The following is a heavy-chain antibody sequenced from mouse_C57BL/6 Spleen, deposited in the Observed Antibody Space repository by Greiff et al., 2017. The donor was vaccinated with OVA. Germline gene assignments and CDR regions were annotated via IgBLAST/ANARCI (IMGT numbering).Heavy chain of an antibody. D-gene: IGHD2-5*01. V-gene: IGHV1-53*01. Sequence: QVQLQQPGTELVKPGASVKLSCKASGYTFTSYWMHWVKQRPGQGLEWIGNINPSNGGTNYNEKFKSKATLTVDKSPSTAYMQLSSLTSEDSAVYYGAGPSYYSNYRYFDVWGTGTTVTVSS. CDR1: GYTFTSYW. J-gene: IGHJ1*03. CDR2: INPSNGGT. CDR3: AGPSYYSNYRYFDV.